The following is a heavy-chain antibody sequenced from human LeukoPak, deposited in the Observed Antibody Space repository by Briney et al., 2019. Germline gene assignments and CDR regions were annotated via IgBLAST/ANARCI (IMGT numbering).Heavy chain of an antibody. V-gene: IGHV4-59*01. Sequence: PSETLSLTCTVSGGSISSYYWSWIRQPPGKGLEWIGYIYYSGSTNYNPSLKSRVTISIDMSKNQFSLKLSSVTAADTAMYYCAKIYCSSTSCTAFDPWGQGTLVTVSS. D-gene: IGHD2-2*01. CDR3: AKIYCSSTSCTAFDP. J-gene: IGHJ5*02. CDR1: GGSISSYY. CDR2: IYYSGST.